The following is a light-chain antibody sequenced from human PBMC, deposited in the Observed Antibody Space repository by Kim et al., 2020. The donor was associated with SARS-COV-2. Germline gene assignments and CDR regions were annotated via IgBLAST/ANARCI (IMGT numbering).Light chain of an antibody. CDR1: QSITRW. CDR2: DAS. CDR3: QQYYSHSYT. J-gene: IGKJ2*01. Sequence: SASVGDRVTITCRASQSITRWLALYQQKPGKAPKLLIYDASSLKSGVPSRFSGSGSGTEFTLTISSLQPDDFATYYCQQYYSHSYTFGQGTKLEI. V-gene: IGKV1-5*01.